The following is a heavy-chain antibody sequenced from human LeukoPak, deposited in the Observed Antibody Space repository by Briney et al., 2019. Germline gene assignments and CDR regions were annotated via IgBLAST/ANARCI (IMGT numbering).Heavy chain of an antibody. Sequence: SETLSLTCTVSGGSISSYYWSWIRQPAGKGLEWIGRIYTSGSTNYNPSLKSRVTMSVDTSKNQFSLKLSSVTAADTAVYYCARDLYYYDSSGYPGIDYWGQGTLVTVSS. V-gene: IGHV4-4*07. D-gene: IGHD3-22*01. CDR1: GGSISSYY. J-gene: IGHJ4*02. CDR2: IYTSGST. CDR3: ARDLYYYDSSGYPGIDY.